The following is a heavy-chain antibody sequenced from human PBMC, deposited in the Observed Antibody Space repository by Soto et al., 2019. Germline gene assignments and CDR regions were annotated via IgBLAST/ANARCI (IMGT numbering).Heavy chain of an antibody. CDR1: GYTFGTSG. J-gene: IGHJ4*02. CDR3: ARAGHYYDSSGYAN. D-gene: IGHD3-22*01. Sequence: QVKLVQSGAEVKKPGTSMKVSCKASGYTFGTSGISWIRQAPGQGLEWMGWISAYNGNTNYEQKLQDRVTMTIDTSTNTAYLELRSLRSDDTAVYYCARAGHYYDSSGYANWGQGTLVTVSS. V-gene: IGHV1-18*01. CDR2: ISAYNGNT.